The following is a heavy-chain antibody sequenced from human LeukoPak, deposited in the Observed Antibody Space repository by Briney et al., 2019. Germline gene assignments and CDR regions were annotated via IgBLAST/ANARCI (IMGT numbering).Heavy chain of an antibody. V-gene: IGHV4-39*01. CDR3: ARGGIFGVVITNWFDP. CDR2: LYYNGTT. D-gene: IGHD3-3*01. J-gene: IGHJ5*02. Sequence: PSETLSLTFTVSGGSIDRTSYYWAWIRQPPGKRLEWIGSLYYNGTTYYNPSLKSRVTISVDTSKNQFSLRLTSVTAADTAVYYCARGGIFGVVITNWFDPWGQGTLVTVSS. CDR1: GGSIDRTSYY.